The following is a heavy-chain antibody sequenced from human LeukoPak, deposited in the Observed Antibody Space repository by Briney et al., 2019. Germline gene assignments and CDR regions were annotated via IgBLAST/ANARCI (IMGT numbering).Heavy chain of an antibody. V-gene: IGHV3-48*04. CDR2: ISSTGNTL. J-gene: IGHJ4*02. CDR3: ARGGAPADY. D-gene: IGHD3-10*01. CDR1: GFIFSSHG. Sequence: GGSLRLSCAASGFIFSSHGMNWVRQAPGKGLEWIAYISSTGNTLYYVDSVKGRFTISRDNAKNSLYLQMNSLRAEDTAAYYCARGGAPADYWGQGTLVTVSS.